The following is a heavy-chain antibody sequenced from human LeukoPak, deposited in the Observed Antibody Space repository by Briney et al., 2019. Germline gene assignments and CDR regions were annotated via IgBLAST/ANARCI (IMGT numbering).Heavy chain of an antibody. CDR2: ISGSGSSI. J-gene: IGHJ4*02. Sequence: GGSLRLFCGASGFLFRNYEMKWVRQAPGKGLEWISFISGSGSSIFYADSVKGRFTISRDNAKNSLYLQMNSLRGEDTAVYYCARAGLVAVADYWGQGTLVTVSS. CDR3: ARAGLVAVADY. V-gene: IGHV3-48*03. CDR1: GFLFRNYE. D-gene: IGHD6-19*01.